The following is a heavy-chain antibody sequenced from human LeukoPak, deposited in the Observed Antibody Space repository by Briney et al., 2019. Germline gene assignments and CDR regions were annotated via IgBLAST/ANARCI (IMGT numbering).Heavy chain of an antibody. D-gene: IGHD3-3*01. CDR1: GFTFSSYG. V-gene: IGHV3-30*02. Sequence: GGSLRLSCAASGFTFSSYGMHWVRQAPGKGLEWVAFIRYDGSNKYYADSVKGRFTISRDNSKNTLYLQMNSLRAEDTAVYYCAKDSPYVTIFGVVTPDYWGQGTLVTVSS. J-gene: IGHJ4*02. CDR3: AKDSPYVTIFGVVTPDY. CDR2: IRYDGSNK.